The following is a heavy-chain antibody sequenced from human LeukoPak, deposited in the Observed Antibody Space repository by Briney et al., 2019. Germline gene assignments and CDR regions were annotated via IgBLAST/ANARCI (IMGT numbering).Heavy chain of an antibody. J-gene: IGHJ4*02. CDR3: ARASADFTMIEAD. Sequence: GASVTVSCTASGYAFTAFYIHWVRQAPGQGLEWMGWISAYNGNTNYAQKLQGRVTMTTDTSTSTAYMELRSLRSDDTAVYYCARASADFTMIEADWGQGTLVTVSS. D-gene: IGHD3-22*01. V-gene: IGHV1-18*04. CDR1: GYAFTAFY. CDR2: ISAYNGNT.